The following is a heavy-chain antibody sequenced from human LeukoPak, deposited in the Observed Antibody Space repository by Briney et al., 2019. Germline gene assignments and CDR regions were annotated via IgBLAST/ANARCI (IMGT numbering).Heavy chain of an antibody. CDR3: ARVGRGGITMVRGVIGHLDYFDY. V-gene: IGHV4-34*01. J-gene: IGHJ4*02. Sequence: SETLSLTCAVYGGSFSGYYWSWLRQPPGKGLEWIGEINHSGSTNYNPSLKSRVTISVNTSKNQFSLKLSSVTAADTAVYYCARVGRGGITMVRGVIGHLDYFDYWGQGTLVTVSS. D-gene: IGHD3-10*01. CDR1: GGSFSGYY. CDR2: INHSGST.